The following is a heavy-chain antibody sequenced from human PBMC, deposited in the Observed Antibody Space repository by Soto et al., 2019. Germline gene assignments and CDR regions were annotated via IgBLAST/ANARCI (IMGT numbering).Heavy chain of an antibody. CDR1: GFTFSSYG. J-gene: IGHJ4*02. D-gene: IGHD1-26*01. Sequence: QVQLVESGGGVVQPGRSLRLSCAASGFTFSSYGMHWVRQAPGKGLEWVAVIWYDGSNKYYADSVKGRFTISRDNSKNTLYLQMNSLRAEDTAVYYCARGGSHLDYWGQGTLVTFSS. CDR3: ARGGSHLDY. V-gene: IGHV3-33*01. CDR2: IWYDGSNK.